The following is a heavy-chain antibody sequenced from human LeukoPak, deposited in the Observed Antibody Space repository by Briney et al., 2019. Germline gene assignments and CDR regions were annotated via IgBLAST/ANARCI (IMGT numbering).Heavy chain of an antibody. D-gene: IGHD4-17*01. CDR3: ATLGTTVTNPFDY. J-gene: IGHJ4*02. CDR2: IYYSGST. CDR1: GGSISSYY. Sequence: SETLSLTCSVSGGSISSYYWIWIRQPPGKGLEWIGYIYYSGSTNYNPSLKSRVTISVDTSKNQFSLKLSSVTAADTAVYYCATLGTTVTNPFDYWGQGTLVTVSS. V-gene: IGHV4-59*08.